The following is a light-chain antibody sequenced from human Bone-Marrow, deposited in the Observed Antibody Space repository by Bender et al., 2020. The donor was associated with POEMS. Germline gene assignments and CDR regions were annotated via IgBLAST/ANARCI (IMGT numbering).Light chain of an antibody. Sequence: QSVLTQPPSASGTPGQSVTISCSGSGSNIGANYVFWYRHLPGMAPKLVMYRDDQRPAGVPDRFSGSKSGTSVSLAISGLRSEDEADYYCASWDDNLYGLIFGGGTKLSVL. J-gene: IGLJ2*01. CDR2: RDD. V-gene: IGLV1-47*01. CDR1: GSNIGANY. CDR3: ASWDDNLYGLI.